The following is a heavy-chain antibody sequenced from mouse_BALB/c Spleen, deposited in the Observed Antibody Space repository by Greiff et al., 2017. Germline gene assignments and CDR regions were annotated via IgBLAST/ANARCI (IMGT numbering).Heavy chain of an antibody. CDR1: GYAFSSYW. V-gene: IGHV1-80*01. J-gene: IGHJ2*01. CDR3: ARDGSRGD. CDR2: IYPGDGDT. Sequence: VQLKESGAELVRPGSSVKISCKASGYAFSSYWMNWVKQRPGQGLEWIGQIYPGDGDTNYNGKFKGKATLTADKSSSTAYMQLSSLTSEDSAVYFCARDGSRGDWGQGTTLTVSS. D-gene: IGHD1-1*01.